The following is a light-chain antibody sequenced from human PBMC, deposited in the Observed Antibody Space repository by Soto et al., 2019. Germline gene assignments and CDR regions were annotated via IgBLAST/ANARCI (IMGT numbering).Light chain of an antibody. V-gene: IGKV1-5*01. CDR3: QQYNTYSQA. CDR1: QTIGSS. CDR2: DAS. J-gene: IGKJ1*01. Sequence: DIQMTQSPSTLSASIGDRITITCRASQTIGSSLAWYQQKPGKAPNLLIFDASTLERGVPSRFSGSGSGTEFTLSISSLQPDDFATYYCQQYNTYSQAFGQGTKVEIK.